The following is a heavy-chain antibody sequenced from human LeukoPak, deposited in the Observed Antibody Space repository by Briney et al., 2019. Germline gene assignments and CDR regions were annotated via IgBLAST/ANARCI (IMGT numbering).Heavy chain of an antibody. Sequence: SETLSLTCTVSGGSISSYYWSWIRQPAGKGLEWIGRIYTSGSTNYNPSLKSRVTMSVDTSKNQFSLKLSSVTAAGTAVYYCAGSLWFGARRYHWFDPWGQGTLVTASS. J-gene: IGHJ5*02. CDR1: GGSISSYY. CDR2: IYTSGST. D-gene: IGHD3-10*01. CDR3: AGSLWFGARRYHWFDP. V-gene: IGHV4-4*07.